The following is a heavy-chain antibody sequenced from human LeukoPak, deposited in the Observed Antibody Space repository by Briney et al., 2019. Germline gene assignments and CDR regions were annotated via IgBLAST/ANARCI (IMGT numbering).Heavy chain of an antibody. CDR3: ARVPSHDYGE. D-gene: IGHD4-17*01. CDR2: LSSSSSYI. CDR1: GFTFSSYS. V-gene: IGHV3-21*01. J-gene: IGHJ4*02. Sequence: PGGSLRLSCAASGFTFSSYSMNWVRQAPGKGLEWVSFLSSSSSYIYYADSVKGRFTISRDNAKNSLYLQMNSLRAEDTAVYYCARVPSHDYGEWGQGTLVTVSS.